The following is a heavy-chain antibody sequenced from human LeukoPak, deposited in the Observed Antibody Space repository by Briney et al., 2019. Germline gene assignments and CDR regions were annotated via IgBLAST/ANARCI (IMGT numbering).Heavy chain of an antibody. CDR1: GFTFSSYW. CDR3: ARDRPRAV. CDR2: IKSDGGTT. Sequence: TGGSLRLSCAASGFTFSSYWMHWVRQVPGKGLVWVARIKSDGGTTSYADSVKGRFTISRDNSKNTLYLQMNSLRVEDTAVYYCARDRPRAVWGQGTTVTVSS. V-gene: IGHV3-74*01. J-gene: IGHJ6*02.